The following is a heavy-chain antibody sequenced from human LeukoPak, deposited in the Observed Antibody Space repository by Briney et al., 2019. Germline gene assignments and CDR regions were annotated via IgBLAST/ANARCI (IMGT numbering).Heavy chain of an antibody. CDR3: ATGGGYRFAY. CDR1: GYSITNYA. V-gene: IGHV7-4-1*02. J-gene: IGHJ4*02. Sequence: ASVKVSCKAAGYSITNYAILWVRQAPGQGLEWMGWINTNTEKSTYAPGFTGRYVFSLDSSVNTAYLQISSLKAEDTALYYCATGGGYRFAYWGQGTLVTVSS. D-gene: IGHD6-25*01. CDR2: INTNTEKS.